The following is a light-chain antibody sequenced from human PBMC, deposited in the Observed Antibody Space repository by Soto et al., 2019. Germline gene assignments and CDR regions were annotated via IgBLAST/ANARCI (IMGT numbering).Light chain of an antibody. CDR2: AAS. CDR3: QKYNSVPLT. J-gene: IGKJ4*01. CDR1: QGISSY. V-gene: IGKV1-27*01. Sequence: DIQMTQSPSSLSASVGDRVIITCRASQGISSYLAWYQQKPGKVPKPLIYAASTLQSGVPSRFSGSGSGTDFTLTISSLQPEDVATYYCQKYNSVPLTFGGGTKVEIK.